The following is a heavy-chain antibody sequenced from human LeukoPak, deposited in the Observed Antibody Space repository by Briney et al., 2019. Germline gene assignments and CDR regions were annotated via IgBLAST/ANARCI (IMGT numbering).Heavy chain of an antibody. CDR3: ARDFYLAGTNY. CDR2: ISSDGSDT. Sequence: GGSLRLSCAASGLTISTYWMHWVRHAPGKGLMWVSGISSDGSDTRYADSVKGRFTVSRDNAKNTLHLQMNSPRVEDTAVYFCARDFYLAGTNYWGQGTLVSVSS. V-gene: IGHV3-74*01. CDR1: GLTISTYW. D-gene: IGHD6-19*01. J-gene: IGHJ4*02.